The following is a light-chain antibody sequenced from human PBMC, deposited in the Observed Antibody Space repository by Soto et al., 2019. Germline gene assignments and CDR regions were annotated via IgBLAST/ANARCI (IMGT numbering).Light chain of an antibody. J-gene: IGLJ2*01. CDR2: EVS. CDR1: SSDVGGYNY. Sequence: QSVLTQPPSAPGSPGQSVTISCTGTSSDVGGYNYVSWYQQHPGKAPKLMIYEVSQRPSGVPDRFSGSKSGKTASLTVSGLQAEDEADYYCSSYAVSSNSVVFGGGTKLTVL. CDR3: SSYAVSSNSVV. V-gene: IGLV2-8*01.